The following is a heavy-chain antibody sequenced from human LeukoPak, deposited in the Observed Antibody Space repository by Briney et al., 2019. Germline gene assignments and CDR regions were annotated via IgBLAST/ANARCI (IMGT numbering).Heavy chain of an antibody. V-gene: IGHV4-39*01. D-gene: IGHD2-2*01. CDR2: IYSIGNT. Sequence: SETLSLTCTVSGGFISTTSYYWGWIRQPPGKGLEWIGSIYSIGNTYYNPSLKSRVSISVDTSKKQFSLKMNSVTAADTALYYCARQPALSYCSSATCWFDAWGQGTLVTASS. J-gene: IGHJ5*02. CDR1: GGFISTTSYY. CDR3: ARQPALSYCSSATCWFDA.